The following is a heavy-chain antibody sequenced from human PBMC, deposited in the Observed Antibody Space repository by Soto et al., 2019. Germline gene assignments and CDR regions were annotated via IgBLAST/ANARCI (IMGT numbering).Heavy chain of an antibody. V-gene: IGHV3-74*01. J-gene: IGHJ5*02. CDR1: GFTFSTYW. Sequence: GGSLRLSCAASGFTFSTYWMHWVRQAPGKGLVWVSRIKSDGSSTSYADSVKGRFTISRDNAKNTLYLQMNSLRVEDTAVYYCARSDWFDPWGQGTLVTVSS. CDR2: IKSDGSST. CDR3: ARSDWFDP.